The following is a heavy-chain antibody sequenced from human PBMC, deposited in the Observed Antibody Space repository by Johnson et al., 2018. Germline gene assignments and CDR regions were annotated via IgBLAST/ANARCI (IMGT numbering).Heavy chain of an antibody. V-gene: IGHV3-30*18. CDR1: GFTFSSYA. CDR3: AKDHLVCQEYFQH. CDR2: ISYDGSNK. Sequence: QVQLVQSGGGLVQPGGSLRLSCAASGFTFSSYAMSWVRQAPGKGLEWVAVISYDGSNKYYADSVKGRFTISRDNSKNTLYLQMNSLRAEDTAVYYCAKDHLVCQEYFQHWGQGTLVTVSS. D-gene: IGHD2-2*01. J-gene: IGHJ1*01.